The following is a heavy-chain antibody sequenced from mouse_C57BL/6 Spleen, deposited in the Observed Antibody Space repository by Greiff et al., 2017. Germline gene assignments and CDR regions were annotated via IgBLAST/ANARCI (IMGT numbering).Heavy chain of an antibody. J-gene: IGHJ4*01. Sequence: EVKLVESEGGLVQPGSSMKLSCTASGFTFSDYYMAWVRQVPEKGLEWVANINYDGSSTYYLDSLKSRFIISRDNAKNILYLQMSSLKSEDTATYYCARYFGGAMDYWGQGTSVTVSS. CDR2: INYDGSST. V-gene: IGHV5-16*01. CDR1: GFTFSDYY. CDR3: ARYFGGAMDY.